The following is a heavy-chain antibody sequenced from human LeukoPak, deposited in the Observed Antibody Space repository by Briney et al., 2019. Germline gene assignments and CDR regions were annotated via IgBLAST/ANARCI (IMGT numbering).Heavy chain of an antibody. V-gene: IGHV3-74*01. CDR1: GFTFINHW. J-gene: IGHJ4*02. Sequence: AGGSLRLSCAVSGFTFINHWMHWVRQVPGEGLQWVSRIDTDGRSTNYADSVKGRFTISRDNAKNTLYLQMNSLRAEDTAVYYCAKDYYDSSGYYRYYFDYWGQGTLVTVSS. CDR3: AKDYYDSSGYYRYYFDY. D-gene: IGHD3-22*01. CDR2: IDTDGRST.